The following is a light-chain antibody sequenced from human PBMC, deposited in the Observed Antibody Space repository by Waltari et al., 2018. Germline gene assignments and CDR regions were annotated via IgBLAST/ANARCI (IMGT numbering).Light chain of an antibody. J-gene: IGKJ1*01. Sequence: DIQMTQSPSTLSATVGARVTITCRASQSISSWLAWYQQKSGKAPKILIYKASSLESGVPSRFSCSGSGTEFTLTISSLQPDDFATYYCQQYNSYPWTFGQGTKVEIK. V-gene: IGKV1-5*03. CDR1: QSISSW. CDR2: KAS. CDR3: QQYNSYPWT.